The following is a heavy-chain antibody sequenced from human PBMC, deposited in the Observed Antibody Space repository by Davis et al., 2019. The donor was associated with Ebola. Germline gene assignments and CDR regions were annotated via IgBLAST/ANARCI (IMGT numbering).Heavy chain of an antibody. V-gene: IGHV1-2*04. J-gene: IGHJ4*02. CDR3: ARDRVCSGATCYAYFDF. D-gene: IGHD2-15*01. CDR2: INPNSGDT. Sequence: AASVKVSCKASGYTFTGYYIHWVRQAPGQGLEWMGWINPNSGDTKYSQKFQGWVTMTRDTPIRTAYMELNRLTSDDTAVYYCARDRVCSGATCYAYFDFWGQGTLVTVYS. CDR1: GYTFTGYY.